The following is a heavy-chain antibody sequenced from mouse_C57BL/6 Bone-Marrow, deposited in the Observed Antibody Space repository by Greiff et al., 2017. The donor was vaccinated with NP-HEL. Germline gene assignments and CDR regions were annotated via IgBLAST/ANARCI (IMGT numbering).Heavy chain of an antibody. Sequence: QVQLQQPGAELVRPGTSVKLSCKASGYTFTSYWMHWVKQRPGQGLEWIGGIDPSDSYTNYNQKFKGKATLTVDTSSSTAYMQLSSLTSEDSAVYYCARWGTTVVAERDYFDYWGQGTTLTVSS. CDR3: ARWGTTVVAERDYFDY. CDR2: IDPSDSYT. J-gene: IGHJ2*01. CDR1: GYTFTSYW. D-gene: IGHD1-1*01. V-gene: IGHV1-59*01.